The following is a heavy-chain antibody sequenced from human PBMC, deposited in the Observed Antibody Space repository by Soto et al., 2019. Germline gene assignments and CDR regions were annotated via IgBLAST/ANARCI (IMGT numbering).Heavy chain of an antibody. J-gene: IGHJ1*01. V-gene: IGHV4-34*01. Sequence: QVQLQQWGAGLLKPSETLSLTCAVYGGSFSGYYWSWIRQPPGKGLEWIGEINHSGSTNYNPSLKSRVTISVDTSKNQFSLKLSSVTAADTAVYYCARGHLLYYYDSSLKARAEYFQHWGQGTLVTVSS. CDR1: GGSFSGYY. D-gene: IGHD3-22*01. CDR2: INHSGST. CDR3: ARGHLLYYYDSSLKARAEYFQH.